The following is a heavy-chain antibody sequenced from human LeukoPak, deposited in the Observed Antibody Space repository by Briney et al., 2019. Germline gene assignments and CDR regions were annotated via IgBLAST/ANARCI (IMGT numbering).Heavy chain of an antibody. CDR2: RKQDGSEK. D-gene: IGHD3-22*01. J-gene: IGHJ6*03. V-gene: IGHV3-7*01. CDR1: GFTVSSNY. CDR3: ARGIVAKMGDYYYYMDV. Sequence: GGSLRLSCAASGFTVSSNYMSWVRQAPGKGLEWVANRKQDGSEKYYVDSVKGRFTIARDNAKNSLYLQMNSLRAEDTAVYYCARGIVAKMGDYYYYMDVWGKGTTVTVSS.